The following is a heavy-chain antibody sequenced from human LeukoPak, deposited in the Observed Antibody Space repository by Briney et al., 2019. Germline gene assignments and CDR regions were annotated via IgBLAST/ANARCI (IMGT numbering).Heavy chain of an antibody. Sequence: VASVTVSCKVSGYTLTELSMHWVRQAPGKGREWMGGFDPEDGETIYAQKFQGRVTMTEDTSTDTAYMELSSLRSEDTAVYYCATGRITMVRGVIIDKYYFDYWGQGTLVTVSS. CDR3: ATGRITMVRGVIIDKYYFDY. D-gene: IGHD3-10*01. J-gene: IGHJ4*02. V-gene: IGHV1-24*01. CDR2: FDPEDGET. CDR1: GYTLTELS.